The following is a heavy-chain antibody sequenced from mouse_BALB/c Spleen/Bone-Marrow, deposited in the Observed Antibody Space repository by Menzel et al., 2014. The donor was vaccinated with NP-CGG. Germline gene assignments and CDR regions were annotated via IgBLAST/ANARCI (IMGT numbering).Heavy chain of an antibody. CDR2: INNGGTYT. CDR1: GFTFSSYG. J-gene: IGHJ3*01. V-gene: IGHV5-6*01. Sequence: EVHLVESGGDLVKPGGSLKLSCAASGFTFSSYGMSWVRRTPDKRLEWVATINNGGTYTYYPDSVKGRFTISRDNAKNTLYLQMSSLKSEDTAMYYCALNWDSAYWGQGTLVTVSA. D-gene: IGHD4-1*02. CDR3: ALNWDSAY.